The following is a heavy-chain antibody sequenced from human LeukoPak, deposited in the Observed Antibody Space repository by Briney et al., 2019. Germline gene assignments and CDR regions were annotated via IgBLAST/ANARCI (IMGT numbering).Heavy chain of an antibody. CDR3: TRGLLWGSSYGYYFDY. Sequence: PGGSLRLSCTASGFTFVDYAMSWFRQAPGRGLEWVGLIRSRAYRGTTEYAASVKGRFTISRDDSKSITYLQMNSLNTEDTAVYYCTRGLLWGSSYGYYFDYWGQGTLVTVSS. V-gene: IGHV3-49*03. J-gene: IGHJ4*02. D-gene: IGHD5-18*01. CDR1: GFTFVDYA. CDR2: IRSRAYRGTT.